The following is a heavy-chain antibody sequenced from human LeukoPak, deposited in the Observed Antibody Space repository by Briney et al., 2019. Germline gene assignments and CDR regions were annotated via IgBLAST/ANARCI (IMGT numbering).Heavy chain of an antibody. J-gene: IGHJ6*03. CDR3: ARDHGVYGDDYASGPYYYYYMDV. D-gene: IGHD4-17*01. CDR2: IYTSGST. Sequence: PSETLSLACTVSGGSISSYYWSWIRQPAGKGLEWIGRIYTSGSTNYNPSLKSRVTMSVDTSKNQFSLKLSSVTAADTAVYYCARDHGVYGDDYASGPYYYYYMDVWGKGTTVTISS. V-gene: IGHV4-4*07. CDR1: GGSISSYY.